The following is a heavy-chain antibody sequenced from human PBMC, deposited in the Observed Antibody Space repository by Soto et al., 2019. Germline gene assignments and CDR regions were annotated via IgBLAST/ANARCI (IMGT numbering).Heavy chain of an antibody. V-gene: IGHV3-33*01. Sequence: QVQLVESGGGVVQPGRSLRLSCAASGFTFSSYGMHWVRQAPGKGLEWVAVIWYDGSNKYYADSVKGRFTISRDNSKNTLYLQMNSLRAEDTAVYYCARESGYYGSGSCYYYGMDVWGQGTTVTVSS. D-gene: IGHD3-10*01. CDR3: ARESGYYGSGSCYYYGMDV. CDR1: GFTFSSYG. J-gene: IGHJ6*02. CDR2: IWYDGSNK.